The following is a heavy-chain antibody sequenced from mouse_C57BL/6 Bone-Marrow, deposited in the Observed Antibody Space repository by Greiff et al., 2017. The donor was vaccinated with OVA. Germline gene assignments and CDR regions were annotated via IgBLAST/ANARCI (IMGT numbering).Heavy chain of an antibody. D-gene: IGHD6-1*01. CDR3: TRVGAFLRMDY. V-gene: IGHV5-9-1*02. CDR1: GFTFSSYA. J-gene: IGHJ4*01. CDR2: ISSGGDYI. Sequence: EVKLVESGEGLVKPGGSLKLSCAASGFTFSSYAMSWVRQTPEKRLEWVAYISSGGDYIYYADTVKGRFTISRDNARNTLYLQMSSLKSEDTAMYYCTRVGAFLRMDYWGQGTSVTVSS.